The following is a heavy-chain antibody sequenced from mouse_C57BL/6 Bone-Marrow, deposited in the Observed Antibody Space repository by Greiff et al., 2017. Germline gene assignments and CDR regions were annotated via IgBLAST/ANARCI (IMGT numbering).Heavy chain of an antibody. Sequence: EVKLMESGAELVKPGASVKLSCTASGFNITDYYMHWVKQRTEQGLEWIGRIDPEDGGTKYAPKFQGKATITADTSSNTAYLQLSSLTSEDTAVYYGAPNYAGRWYFDVWGTGTTVTVSS. CDR1: GFNITDYY. V-gene: IGHV14-2*01. J-gene: IGHJ1*03. CDR2: IDPEDGGT. CDR3: APNYAGRWYFDV. D-gene: IGHD2-4*01.